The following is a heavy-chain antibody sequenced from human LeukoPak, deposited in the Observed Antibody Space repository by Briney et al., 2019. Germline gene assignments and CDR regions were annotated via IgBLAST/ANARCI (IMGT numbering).Heavy chain of an antibody. CDR1: GFTFSSYS. Sequence: GGSLRLSCAASGFTFSSYSMNWVRQAPEKGLEWVSSISSSSSYIYYADSVKGRFTISRDNAKNSLYLQMNSLRAEDTAVYYCARDRTAYDVLDPWGQGTLVTVSS. V-gene: IGHV3-21*01. D-gene: IGHD5-12*01. CDR3: ARDRTAYDVLDP. J-gene: IGHJ5*02. CDR2: ISSSSSYI.